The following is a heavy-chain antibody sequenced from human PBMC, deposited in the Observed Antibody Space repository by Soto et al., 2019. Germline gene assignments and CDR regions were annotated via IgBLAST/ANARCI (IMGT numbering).Heavy chain of an antibody. CDR3: TTLRSWSGYTY. CDR1: GHTLIELS. V-gene: IGHV1-24*01. J-gene: IGHJ4*02. Sequence: QVQLAXXXXEVKKPGASVKVSCKVSGHTLIELSMHWVRQAPGXGLEWMGGFYPEDGETIYAQKFQGRVTMTEDTSTDTAYMELSSLRSEDTAVYYCTTLRSWSGYTYWGQGTLVTVSS. D-gene: IGHD3-3*01. CDR2: FYPEDGET.